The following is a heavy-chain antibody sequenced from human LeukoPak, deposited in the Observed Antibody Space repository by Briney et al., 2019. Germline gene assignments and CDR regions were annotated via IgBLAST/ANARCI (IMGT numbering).Heavy chain of an antibody. V-gene: IGHV1-69*05. CDR1: GGTFNSYG. D-gene: IGHD5/OR15-5a*01. CDR3: ARVDSMVSTLGPIDT. Sequence: GASVTVSCKASGGTFNSYGFSWVRQAPGQGLEWMGGIIPIFGATKYGQRFQGRITITTDESTSTSYMELSSLRSEDTAVYYCARVDSMVSTLGPIDTWGQGTLVTVSS. J-gene: IGHJ5*02. CDR2: IIPIFGAT.